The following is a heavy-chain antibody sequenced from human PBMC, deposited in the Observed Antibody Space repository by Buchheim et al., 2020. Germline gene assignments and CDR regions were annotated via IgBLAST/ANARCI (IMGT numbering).Heavy chain of an antibody. CDR1: GFTFSSYA. D-gene: IGHD3-3*01. Sequence: EVQLLESGGGLVQPGGSLRLSCAASGFTFSSYAMSWVRQAPGKGLEWVSSISSSGAGTYYADSVKGRFTTSRDNSKNTLYLQMNSLRAEDTAVYYCAKDLGLWSGYYTLDYWGQGTL. CDR3: AKDLGLWSGYYTLDY. CDR2: ISSSGAGT. V-gene: IGHV3-23*01. J-gene: IGHJ4*02.